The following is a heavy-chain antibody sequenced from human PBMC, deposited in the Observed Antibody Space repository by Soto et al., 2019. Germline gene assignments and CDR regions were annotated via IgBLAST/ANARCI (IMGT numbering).Heavy chain of an antibody. Sequence: SVKVSFKASGGTSSSYAISWVRQAPGQGLEWMGGIIPIFGTANYAQKFQGRVTITADESTSTAYMELSSLRSEDTAVYYCARMGEVNTIFGVAPFDYWGQGTLVTVSS. CDR1: GGTSSSYA. V-gene: IGHV1-69*13. J-gene: IGHJ4*02. CDR3: ARMGEVNTIFGVAPFDY. D-gene: IGHD3-3*01. CDR2: IIPIFGTA.